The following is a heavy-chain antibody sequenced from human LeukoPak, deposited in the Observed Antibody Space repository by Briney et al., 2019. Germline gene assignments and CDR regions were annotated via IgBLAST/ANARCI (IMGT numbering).Heavy chain of an antibody. J-gene: IGHJ4*02. CDR1: GFTFSSHW. V-gene: IGHV3-74*01. Sequence: GGSLRLSCAASGFTFSSHWMHWVRQAPGKGLVWVSRINSDGSSTSYADSVKGRFTISRDNAKNTLYLQMNSLGAEDTAVYYCARGPPYGSGSYYPGDYWGQGTLVTVSS. D-gene: IGHD3-10*01. CDR3: ARGPPYGSGSYYPGDY. CDR2: INSDGSST.